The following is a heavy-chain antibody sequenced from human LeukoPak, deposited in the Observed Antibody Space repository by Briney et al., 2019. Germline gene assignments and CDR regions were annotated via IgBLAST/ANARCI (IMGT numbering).Heavy chain of an antibody. CDR3: ARGTMFPYYFDY. J-gene: IGHJ4*02. CDR2: ISSSSSYI. D-gene: IGHD3-10*02. CDR1: GFTFSSYS. Sequence: GGSQRLSCAASGFTFSSYSMKWVRQAPGKGLEWVSFISSSSSYIYYADSVKGRFTISRDNAKNSLYLQMNSLRAEDTAVYYCARGTMFPYYFDYWGQGTLVTVSS. V-gene: IGHV3-21*01.